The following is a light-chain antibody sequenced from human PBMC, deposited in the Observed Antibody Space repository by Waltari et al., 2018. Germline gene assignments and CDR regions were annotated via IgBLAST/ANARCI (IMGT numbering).Light chain of an antibody. V-gene: IGLV2-14*03. CDR1: SRDVGGSDY. J-gene: IGLJ3*02. CDR3: ASYTSTSTWV. Sequence: QSALTQPASVSGSPGQSIAISCPGTSRDVGGSDYVSWYQHHPGKAPKVLIYDVTKRPSGVSDRFSGSKSGNTASLTISGLQADDEADFFCASYTSTSTWVFGGGTKLTVL. CDR2: DVT.